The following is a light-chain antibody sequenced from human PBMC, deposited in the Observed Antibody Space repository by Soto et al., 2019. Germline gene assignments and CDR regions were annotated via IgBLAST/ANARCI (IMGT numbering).Light chain of an antibody. V-gene: IGKV3-15*01. J-gene: IGKJ4*01. CDR2: GAS. Sequence: EIVMTQSPATLSVSPGERATLSCRASQSVSSNLAWYQQKPGQAPRLLIYGASTMATGIPARFSGSGSGTEFTLTISSLQSEDVAVYYCQQYNSWPPLTFGGGTKVEIK. CDR1: QSVSSN. CDR3: QQYNSWPPLT.